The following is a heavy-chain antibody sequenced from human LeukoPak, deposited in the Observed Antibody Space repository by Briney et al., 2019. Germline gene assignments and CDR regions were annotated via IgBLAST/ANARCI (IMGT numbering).Heavy chain of an antibody. Sequence: GGSLRLSCAASGFTFSSYSMNWVRQAPGKGLEWVSSISSSSSYIYYADSVKGRFTISRDNAKNSLYLQMNSLRAEDTAVYYCARHRYSSRGFDPWRQGTLVTVSS. CDR2: ISSSSSYI. V-gene: IGHV3-21*01. D-gene: IGHD6-13*01. J-gene: IGHJ5*02. CDR3: ARHRYSSRGFDP. CDR1: GFTFSSYS.